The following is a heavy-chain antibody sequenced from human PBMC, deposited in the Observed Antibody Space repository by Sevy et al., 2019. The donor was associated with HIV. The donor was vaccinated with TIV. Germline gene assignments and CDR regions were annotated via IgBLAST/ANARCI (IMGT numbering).Heavy chain of an antibody. Sequence: GESLKISCEASGFTFSSYSMNWVRQAPGKGPEWVSYISSSSRAIYYAESVRGRFTISRDNAKNSLYLQMNSLRDDDTAIYFCVRGPREYYFDSWGPGILVTVSS. CDR3: VRGPREYYFDS. D-gene: IGHD3-10*01. J-gene: IGHJ4*02. V-gene: IGHV3-48*02. CDR2: ISSSSRAI. CDR1: GFTFSSYS.